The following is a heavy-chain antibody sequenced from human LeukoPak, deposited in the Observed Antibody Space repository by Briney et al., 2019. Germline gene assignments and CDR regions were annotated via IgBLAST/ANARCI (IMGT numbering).Heavy chain of an antibody. V-gene: IGHV3-23*01. CDR1: GFTFSSYA. Sequence: PGGSLRLSCAASGFTFSSYAMSWVHQAPGKGLEWVSGISGSGFSTYSADSVKGRFTISRDNSKNTLHLQMNSLRAEDTAVYYCAKDLASGSFFAFDYWAQGTLVTVSS. J-gene: IGHJ4*02. CDR2: ISGSGFST. CDR3: AKDLASGSFFAFDY. D-gene: IGHD1-26*01.